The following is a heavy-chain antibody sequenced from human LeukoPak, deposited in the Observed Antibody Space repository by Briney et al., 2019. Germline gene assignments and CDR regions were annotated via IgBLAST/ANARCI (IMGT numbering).Heavy chain of an antibody. CDR3: ARCIPGYCSGGSCSNWFDP. V-gene: IGHV5-51*01. CDR1: GYSFTSYW. J-gene: IGHJ5*02. CDR2: IYPGDSDT. Sequence: GESPKISCKGSGYSFTSYWIGWVRQMPGKGLEWMGIIYPGDSDTRYSPSFQGQVTISADKSISTAYLQWSSLKASDTAMYYCARCIPGYCSGGSCSNWFDPWGQGTLVTVSS. D-gene: IGHD2-15*01.